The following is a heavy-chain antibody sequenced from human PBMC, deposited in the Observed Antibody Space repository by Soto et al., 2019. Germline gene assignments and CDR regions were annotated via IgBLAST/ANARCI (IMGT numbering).Heavy chain of an antibody. CDR2: ITYDGSNE. D-gene: IGHD6-19*01. CDR1: GFTFSSYG. CDR3: RAVPINSDNTPFRDY. V-gene: IGHV3-30*03. Sequence: GGSLRLSCAASGFTFSSYGMHWVRQAPGKGLEWVAYITYDGSNEFYADSVKGRFTISRDNSKNALFLQMNSLRPEDTAVYYSRAVPINSDNTPFRDYWGQGALVTVSS. J-gene: IGHJ4*02.